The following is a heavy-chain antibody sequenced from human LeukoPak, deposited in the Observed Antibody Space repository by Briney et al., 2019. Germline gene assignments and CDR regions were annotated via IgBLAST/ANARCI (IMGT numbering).Heavy chain of an antibody. CDR2: INHSGST. CDR3: ATVEQLGAY. Sequence: SETLSLTCTVSGGSISSRRYYWGWIRQPPGKGLEWIGEINHSGSTNYNPSLKSRVTISVDTSKNQFSLKLSSVTAADTAVYYCATVEQLGAYWGQGTLVTVSS. CDR1: GGSISSRRYY. J-gene: IGHJ4*02. D-gene: IGHD6-13*01. V-gene: IGHV4-39*07.